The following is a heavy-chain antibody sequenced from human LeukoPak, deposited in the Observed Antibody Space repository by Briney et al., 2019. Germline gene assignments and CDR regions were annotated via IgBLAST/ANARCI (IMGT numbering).Heavy chain of an antibody. V-gene: IGHV4-30-2*03. D-gene: IGHD5-24*01. CDR1: GGSISSGGYS. Sequence: PSQTLSLTCAVSGGSISSGGYSWSWIRQPPGKGLEWIGYIYHSGSTYYNPSLKSRVTISVDTSKNQFSLKLSSVTAADTAVYYCARHVGAQRWLQPFDYWGQGTLVTVSS. CDR3: ARHVGAQRWLQPFDY. CDR2: IYHSGST. J-gene: IGHJ4*02.